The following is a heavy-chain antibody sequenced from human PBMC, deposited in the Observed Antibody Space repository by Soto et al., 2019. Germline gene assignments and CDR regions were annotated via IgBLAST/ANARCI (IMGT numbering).Heavy chain of an antibody. CDR3: ARGRYGDY. V-gene: IGHV1-18*01. J-gene: IGHJ4*02. Sequence: QVHLVQSGAEVKKPGASVKVSCKGSGYGFTTYGITWVRQAPGQGLEWMAWISAHNGNTNYAQKLQGRVTVTRDTSTSTAYMELGSMRSDDTAVYDCARGRYGDYWSQGALVTVSS. CDR1: GYGFTTYG. D-gene: IGHD1-1*01. CDR2: ISAHNGNT.